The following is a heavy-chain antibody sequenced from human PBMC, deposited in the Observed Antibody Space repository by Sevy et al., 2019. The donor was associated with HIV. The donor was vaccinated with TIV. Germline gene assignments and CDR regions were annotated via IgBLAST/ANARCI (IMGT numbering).Heavy chain of an antibody. CDR3: TTGGGYYYGSGRPYYYYGMDV. CDR1: GFTFSNAW. CDR2: IKSKTDGGTT. V-gene: IGHV3-15*01. D-gene: IGHD3-10*01. J-gene: IGHJ6*02. Sequence: GGSLRLSCAASGFTFSNAWMSWVRQAPGKGLEWVGRIKSKTDGGTTDYAAPVKGRFTISRDDSKNTLYLQMNSLKTEDTAVYYCTTGGGYYYGSGRPYYYYGMDVWGQWTAVTVSS.